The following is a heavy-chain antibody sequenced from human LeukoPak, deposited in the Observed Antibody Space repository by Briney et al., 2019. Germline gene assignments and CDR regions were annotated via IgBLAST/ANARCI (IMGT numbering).Heavy chain of an antibody. CDR2: IYYSGST. CDR3: ARESEDSSSWYAVAFDI. V-gene: IGHV4-59*01. D-gene: IGHD6-13*01. Sequence: SETLSLTCTVSGGSISSYYWSWIRQPPGKGLEWIGYIYYSGSTNYNPSLKSRVTISVDTSKNQFSLKLSSVTAADTAVYYCARESEDSSSWYAVAFDIWGQETMVTVSS. J-gene: IGHJ3*02. CDR1: GGSISSYY.